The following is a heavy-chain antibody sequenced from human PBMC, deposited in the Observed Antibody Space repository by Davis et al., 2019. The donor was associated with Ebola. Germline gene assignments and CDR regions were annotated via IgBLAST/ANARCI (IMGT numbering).Heavy chain of an antibody. CDR1: GASISTYC. V-gene: IGHV4-59*08. CDR3: ARQESQLHRYYFDS. J-gene: IGHJ4*02. D-gene: IGHD4-23*01. CDR2: VCYTGTT. Sequence: MPSETLSLTCSVSGASISTYCWSWIRQPPGKGLEWIGYVCYTGTTNFNPFLKSRVTLSVHTSENKFSLKLSSVTAADTAVYYCARQESQLHRYYFDSWGQGTLVTVSS.